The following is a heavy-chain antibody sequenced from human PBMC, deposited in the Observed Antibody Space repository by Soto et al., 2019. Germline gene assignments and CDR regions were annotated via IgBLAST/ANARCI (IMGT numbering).Heavy chain of an antibody. J-gene: IGHJ4*02. CDR1: GFTFSSYG. CDR3: ARGPADYGDYFGAVFS. V-gene: IGHV3-33*01. D-gene: IGHD4-17*01. Sequence: PGGSLRLSCAASGFTFSSYGMHWVRQAPGKGLEWVAVIWYDGSNKYYADSVKGRFTISRDNSKNMLYLQMNSLRAEDTAVYYCARGPADYGDYFGAVFSWGQGTLVTVSS. CDR2: IWYDGSNK.